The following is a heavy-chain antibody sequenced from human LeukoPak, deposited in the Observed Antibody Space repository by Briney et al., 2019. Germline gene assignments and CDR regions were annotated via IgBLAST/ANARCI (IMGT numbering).Heavy chain of an antibody. CDR3: ARSLPGAIGAADF. D-gene: IGHD3-3*01. V-gene: IGHV4-59*01. CDR2: THSSGNT. J-gene: IGHJ4*02. CDR1: GGSISSYY. Sequence: SETLSLTCTVSGGSISSYYWSWTRQPPGKGLEWIAYTHSSGNTGYNPSLKSRVTISLDTSKNHFSLKVTSMTAADTGVYYCARSLPGAIGAADFWGQGTLVTVSS.